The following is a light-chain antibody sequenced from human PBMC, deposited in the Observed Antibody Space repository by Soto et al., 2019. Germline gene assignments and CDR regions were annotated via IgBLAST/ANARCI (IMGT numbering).Light chain of an antibody. V-gene: IGKV1-9*01. J-gene: IGKJ5*01. Sequence: IQVNNAPPTLSPSVGDRVTITCRASQTISTCIAFYHQKPAKSPKLLVYDASTLQSGVTFRFSGSGSGTEFTITISCLLPEDFATYHCQVLNTLLFTFGHVTRLEIK. CDR3: QVLNTLLFT. CDR2: DAS. CDR1: QTISTC.